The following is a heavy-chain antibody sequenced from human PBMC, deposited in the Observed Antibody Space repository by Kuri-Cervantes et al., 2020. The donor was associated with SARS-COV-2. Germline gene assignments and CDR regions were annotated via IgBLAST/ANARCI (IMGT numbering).Heavy chain of an antibody. J-gene: IGHJ5*02. CDR1: GFTFSSYS. D-gene: IGHD2-2*01. V-gene: IGHV3-21*04. Sequence: GGSLRLSCAASGFTFSSYSMNWVRQAPGKGLEWVSSISSSSSYIYYADSVKGRFTISRDNAKNSLYLQMNSLRAEATALYYCARDLSDSSTPPHDPWGQGTLVTVSS. CDR2: ISSSSSYI. CDR3: ARDLSDSSTPPHDP.